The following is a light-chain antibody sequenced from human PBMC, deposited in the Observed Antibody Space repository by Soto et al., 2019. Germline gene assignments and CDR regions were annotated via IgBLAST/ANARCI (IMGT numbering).Light chain of an antibody. CDR2: GAS. CDR1: QSVSNNY. V-gene: IGKV3-20*01. CDR3: QQNGRSPPWT. Sequence: EIVLTQSPGTLSLSPGERATISCRASQSVSNNYVAWYQQKPGQAPRLLIYGASNSATGIPDRFSGSGSGTDFPLTISRLEPEDLAMYYCQQNGRSPPWTFGQGTKVDIK. J-gene: IGKJ1*01.